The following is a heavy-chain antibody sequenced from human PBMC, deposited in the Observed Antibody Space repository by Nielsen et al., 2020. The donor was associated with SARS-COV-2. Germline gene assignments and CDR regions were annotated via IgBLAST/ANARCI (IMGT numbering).Heavy chain of an antibody. CDR1: GGSISSGDYY. CDR3: ARANIVATAYGMDV. V-gene: IGHV4-30-4*01. CDR2: IYYSGST. D-gene: IGHD5-12*01. Sequence: SETLSLTCTVSGGSISSGDYYWSWIRQPPGKGLEWIGYIYYSGSTYYNPSLKSRVTISVDTSKNQFSLKLSSVTAADTAVYYCARANIVATAYGMDVWGQGTTVTVSS. J-gene: IGHJ6*02.